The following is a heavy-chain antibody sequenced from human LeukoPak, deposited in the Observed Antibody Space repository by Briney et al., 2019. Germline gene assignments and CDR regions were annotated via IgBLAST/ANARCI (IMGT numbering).Heavy chain of an antibody. CDR1: GYSFISYS. J-gene: IGHJ3*02. V-gene: IGHV1-18*01. CDR2: ISTNNGNT. CDR3: SRASAFDI. Sequence: ASVTVSCTASGYSFISYSVNWVRQAPGQGLEWMGWISTNNGNTNYAQNLQGRVTMTTDTSRGTAYMELRSLGSDDTAMYYCSRASAFDIWGQGTMVTVSS.